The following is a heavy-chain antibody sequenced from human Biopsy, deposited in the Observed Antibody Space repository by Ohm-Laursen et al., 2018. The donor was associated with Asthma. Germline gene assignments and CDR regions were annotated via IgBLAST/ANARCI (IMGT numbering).Heavy chain of an antibody. CDR2: ISVYNGNT. V-gene: IGHV1-18*01. J-gene: IGHJ6*02. Sequence: GASVKVSCKTSGYTFNSAGITWLRQAPGQGLEWMGWISVYNGNTKVAQKLQDRVTMITDTSTSTAYMELRSLRSDDTAVYFCARAVDYSHYYGIDVWGQGTTVTVS. CDR1: GYTFNSAG. D-gene: IGHD3-10*01. CDR3: ARAVDYSHYYGIDV.